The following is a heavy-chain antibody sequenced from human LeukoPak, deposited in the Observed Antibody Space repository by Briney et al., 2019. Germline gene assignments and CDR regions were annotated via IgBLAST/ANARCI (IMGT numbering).Heavy chain of an antibody. CDR3: ARAYQPLGGLSLPDY. V-gene: IGHV7-4-1*02. CDR1: GYTFTSYT. D-gene: IGHD3-16*02. CDR2: INTNTGNP. Sequence: ASVKVSCKASGYTFTSYTMNWVRQAPGQGLEWMGWINTNTGNPTYAQGFTGRFVFSLDTSVSTAYLLISSLKAEDTAVYYCARAYQPLGGLSLPDYWGQGTLVTVSS. J-gene: IGHJ4*02.